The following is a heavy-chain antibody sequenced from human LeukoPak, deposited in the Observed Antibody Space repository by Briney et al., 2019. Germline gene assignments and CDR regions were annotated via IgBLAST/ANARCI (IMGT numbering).Heavy chain of an antibody. J-gene: IGHJ5*01. Sequence: HPSETLSLTCTVSGGSISSSSYYWGWIRQPPGKGLEWIGSIYYSGSTYYNPSLKSRVTISVDTSKNQFSLKLSSVTAADTAVYYCARQSIPLRWGGGWFDSWGQGTLVTVSS. CDR2: IYYSGST. CDR3: ARQSIPLRWGGGWFDS. D-gene: IGHD4-23*01. V-gene: IGHV4-39*01. CDR1: GGSISSSSYY.